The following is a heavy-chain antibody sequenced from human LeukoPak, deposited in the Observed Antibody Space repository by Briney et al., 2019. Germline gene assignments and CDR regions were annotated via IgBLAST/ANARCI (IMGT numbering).Heavy chain of an antibody. V-gene: IGHV4-34*01. D-gene: IGHD2-21*01. CDR3: ARLRPGWGLYYFDY. CDR2: INHSGST. J-gene: IGHJ4*02. CDR1: GGSFSGYY. Sequence: PSETLSLTCAVYGGSFSGYYWSWIRQPPGKGLEWIGEINHSGSTNYNPSLKSRVTISVDTSKNQFSLKLSSVTAADTAVYYCARLRPGWGLYYFDYWGQGTLVTVSS.